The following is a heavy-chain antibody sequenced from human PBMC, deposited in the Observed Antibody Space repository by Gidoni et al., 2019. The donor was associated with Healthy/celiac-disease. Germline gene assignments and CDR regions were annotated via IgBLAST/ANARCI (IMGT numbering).Heavy chain of an antibody. J-gene: IGHJ6*02. CDR3: ARALVLRFFPSV. D-gene: IGHD3-3*01. CDR1: GGSFSGYY. V-gene: IGHV4-34*01. CDR2: INHSGRT. Sequence: QVQLQQWGAGLLKPSETLSLTCAFYGGSFSGYYWSWIRQPPGKGLEWIGEINHSGRTNYNPSLKSRVTISVDTSKNQFSRKLSSVTAADTAVYYCARALVLRFFPSVWGQGTTVTVSS.